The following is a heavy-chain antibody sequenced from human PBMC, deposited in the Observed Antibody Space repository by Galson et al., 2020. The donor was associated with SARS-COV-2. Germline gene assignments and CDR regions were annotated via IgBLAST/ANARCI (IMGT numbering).Heavy chain of an antibody. D-gene: IGHD3-10*01. V-gene: IGHV4-39*01. CDR1: GGSISSSSYY. CDR3: AGDPRFGWFDP. CDR2: IYYSGST. J-gene: IGHJ5*02. Sequence: SETLSLTCTVSGGSISSSSYYWGWIRQPPGKGLEWIGSIYYSGSTYYNPSLKSRVTISVDTSKNQFSLKLSSVTAADTAVYYCAGDPRFGWFDPWGQGTLVTVSS.